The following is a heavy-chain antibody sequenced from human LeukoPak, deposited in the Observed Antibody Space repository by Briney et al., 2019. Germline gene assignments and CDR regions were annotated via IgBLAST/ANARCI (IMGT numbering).Heavy chain of an antibody. CDR3: ARFAEWEPRHFQH. J-gene: IGHJ1*01. Sequence: ASVKVSCKASGYTFTGYYMHWVRQAPGQGLEWMGWINPNSGGTNYAQKFQGRVTMTRDTSISTAYMELSRLRSDDTAVYYCARFAEWEPRHFQHWGQGTLVTVSS. V-gene: IGHV1-2*02. CDR1: GYTFTGYY. D-gene: IGHD1-26*01. CDR2: INPNSGGT.